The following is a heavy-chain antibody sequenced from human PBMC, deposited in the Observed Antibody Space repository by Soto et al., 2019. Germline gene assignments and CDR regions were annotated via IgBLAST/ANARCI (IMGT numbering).Heavy chain of an antibody. CDR2: ISFDGSTE. D-gene: IGHD3-10*01. J-gene: IGHJ6*02. V-gene: IGHV3-30-3*01. Sequence: QVQLVESGGGVVQSGGSLRLSWAASGFTFISYAMHWVRQAPGKGLEWVAVISFDGSTEYYADSVKGRFTSSRDNSTNTVYLRMNSLRSEETAVYYCARSRHGSGSYTHFYYALDVWSQATTVTVSS. CDR1: GFTFISYA. CDR3: ARSRHGSGSYTHFYYALDV.